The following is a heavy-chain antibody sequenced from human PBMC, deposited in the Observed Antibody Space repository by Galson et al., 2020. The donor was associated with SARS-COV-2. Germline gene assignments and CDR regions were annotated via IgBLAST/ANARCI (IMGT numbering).Heavy chain of an antibody. CDR1: GVSISSPSYY. CDR2: NYYSRGT. CDR3: ASWGAVGALRTTDF. V-gene: IGHV4-39*07. D-gene: IGHD6-19*01. J-gene: IGHJ4*02. Sequence: ASETLSLTCTVSGVSISSPSYYWGWLRQTPGKGLEWIGNNYYSRGTHYNPSLKSRVTISADTSKNQFSLKLTSVTAADTAFDCCASWGAVGALRTTDFWGQGTLVTVSS.